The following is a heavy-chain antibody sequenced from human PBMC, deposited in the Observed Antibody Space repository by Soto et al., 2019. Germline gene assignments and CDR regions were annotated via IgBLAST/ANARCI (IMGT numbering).Heavy chain of an antibody. CDR2: IKQDGSEK. CDR1: GFTFSIYW. Sequence: GGSLRLSCAASGFTFSIYWMTWVRQAPGKGLEWVANIKQDGSEKYYVDSVKGRFTISRDNAKNSLYLQMNSLRAEDTAVYYCARSRSGGFDYWGQGTLVTVPQ. J-gene: IGHJ4*02. V-gene: IGHV3-7*05. D-gene: IGHD2-15*01. CDR3: ARSRSGGFDY.